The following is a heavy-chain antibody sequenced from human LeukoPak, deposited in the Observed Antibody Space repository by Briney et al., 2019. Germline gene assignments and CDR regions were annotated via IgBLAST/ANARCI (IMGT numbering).Heavy chain of an antibody. Sequence: GGSLRLSCAASGFMFSGFWMTWVRQAPGKGLECVANIKHDGSEKNYVDSVKGRFTTSRDNAKNSLYLQMNSLGGEDTAVYYCATRPRSDYYFAIFDYWGQGTLVTVSS. CDR2: IKHDGSEK. V-gene: IGHV3-7*01. CDR3: ATRPRSDYYFAIFDY. D-gene: IGHD3-22*01. J-gene: IGHJ4*02. CDR1: GFMFSGFW.